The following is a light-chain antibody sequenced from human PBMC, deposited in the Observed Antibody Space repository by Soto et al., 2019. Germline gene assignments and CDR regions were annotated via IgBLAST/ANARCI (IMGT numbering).Light chain of an antibody. J-gene: IGKJ2*01. CDR2: AAS. V-gene: IGKV1-39*01. Sequence: DIPMTQSPSSLSASEGGRVTITCRVSQNINNYLNWYQQKPWQAPKLLIYAASSLQIGVPSRVTGSGSGTDFTLSISDLQPGDFATYSCQQSHTTPYTFGQGTKLEIK. CDR3: QQSHTTPYT. CDR1: QNINNY.